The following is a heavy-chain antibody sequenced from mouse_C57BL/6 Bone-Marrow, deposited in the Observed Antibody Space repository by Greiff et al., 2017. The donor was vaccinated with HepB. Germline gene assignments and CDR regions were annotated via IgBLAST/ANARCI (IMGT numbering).Heavy chain of an antibody. CDR2: IYPRSGNT. V-gene: IGHV1-81*01. Sequence: VQLQQSGAELARPGASVKLSCKASGYTFTSYGISWVKQRTGQGLEWIGEIYPRSGNTYYNEKFKGKATLTADKSSSTAYMELRSLTSEDSAVYFCAGPHYGSSYWFAYWGQGTLVTVSA. J-gene: IGHJ3*01. CDR1: GYTFTSYG. CDR3: AGPHYGSSYWFAY. D-gene: IGHD1-1*01.